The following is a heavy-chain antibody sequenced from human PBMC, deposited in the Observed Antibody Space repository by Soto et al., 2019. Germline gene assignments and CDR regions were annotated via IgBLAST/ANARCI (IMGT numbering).Heavy chain of an antibody. Sequence: AAVKVSCKASGYSFTEYHIHWVRQAPGQGLEWLGRIDPKSGGTSTAQKFQGWVTMTTDTSISTASMELTRLTSDDTAIYYCARGDSTDCSNGVCSFFYNHDMDVWGQGTTVTVSS. V-gene: IGHV1-2*04. CDR1: GYSFTEYH. J-gene: IGHJ6*02. D-gene: IGHD2-8*01. CDR3: ARGDSTDCSNGVCSFFYNHDMDV. CDR2: IDPKSGGT.